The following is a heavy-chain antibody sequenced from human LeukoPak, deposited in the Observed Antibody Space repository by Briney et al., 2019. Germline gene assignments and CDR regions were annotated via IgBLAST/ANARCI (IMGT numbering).Heavy chain of an antibody. D-gene: IGHD2-2*01. CDR1: GGSFSGYY. V-gene: IGHV4-34*01. Sequence: SETLSLTCAVYGGSFSGYYWSWIRQPPGKGLEWIGEINHSGSTNYNPSLKSRVTISVDTSKNQFSLKLSSVTAADTAVYYCARRASSTSFLDAFDIWGQGTMVTVSS. J-gene: IGHJ3*02. CDR3: ARRASSTSFLDAFDI. CDR2: INHSGST.